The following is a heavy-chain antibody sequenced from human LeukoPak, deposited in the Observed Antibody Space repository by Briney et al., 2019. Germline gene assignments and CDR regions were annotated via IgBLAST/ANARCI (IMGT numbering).Heavy chain of an antibody. Sequence: GGSLRLSCAASGFTFSSYGMHWVRQAPGKGLEWVAFIRYDGSNKYYADSVKGRFTISRDNSKNTLYLQMNSLRAEDTAVYYCAKDRGYYYDSSGCVDYWGQGTLVTASS. CDR3: AKDRGYYYDSSGCVDY. J-gene: IGHJ4*02. V-gene: IGHV3-30*02. D-gene: IGHD3-22*01. CDR2: IRYDGSNK. CDR1: GFTFSSYG.